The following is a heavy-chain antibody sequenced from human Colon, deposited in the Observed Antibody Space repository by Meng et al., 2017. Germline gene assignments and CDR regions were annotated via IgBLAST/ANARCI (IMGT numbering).Heavy chain of an antibody. D-gene: IGHD3-9*01. Sequence: QVHLHESGPGLVRPSGTLALTCAVLTGSISSSNWGSWVRQPPGKGLEWIGEISQSGTTYYNPSLKSRVTITGDWSKNQFALNLNSVTAADTALYYCVRQGMTSYSWGYWGQGTLVTVSS. CDR1: TGSISSSNW. V-gene: IGHV4-4*02. CDR2: ISQSGTT. J-gene: IGHJ4*02. CDR3: VRQGMTSYSWGY.